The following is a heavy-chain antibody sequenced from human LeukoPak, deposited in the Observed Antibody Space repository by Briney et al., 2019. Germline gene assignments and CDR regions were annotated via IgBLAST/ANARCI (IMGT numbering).Heavy chain of an antibody. CDR2: ISGSGGST. J-gene: IGHJ5*02. V-gene: IGHV3-23*01. CDR1: GFTFSSYA. CDR3: AKEAGVVVPAASWFDP. Sequence: GGSLRLSCAASGFTFSSYAMSWVRQAPGKGLEGVSAISGSGGSTYYADSVKGRFTISRDNSKNTLYLQMNSLRAEDTAVYYCAKEAGVVVPAASWFDPWGQGTLVTVSS. D-gene: IGHD2-2*01.